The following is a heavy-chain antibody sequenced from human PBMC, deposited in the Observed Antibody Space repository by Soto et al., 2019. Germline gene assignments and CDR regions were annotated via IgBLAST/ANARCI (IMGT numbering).Heavy chain of an antibody. V-gene: IGHV3-30*18. CDR2: ISYDGSDK. D-gene: IGHD6-19*01. J-gene: IGHJ4*02. CDR3: AKDFGPGYSSGWYLNYFDF. CDR1: RFTFSNYG. Sequence: PGGSLRLSCAASRFTFSNYGMRWVRQAPGKGLEWVAVISYDGSDKYYADSVKGRFTISRDNSKNTLYLQMSSLRAEDTAVYYCAKDFGPGYSSGWYLNYFDFWGQGTLVTVSS.